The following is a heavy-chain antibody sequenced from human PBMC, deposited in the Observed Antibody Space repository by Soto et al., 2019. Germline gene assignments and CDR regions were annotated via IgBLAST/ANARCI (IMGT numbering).Heavy chain of an antibody. J-gene: IGHJ5*02. CDR1: GFTFSSYA. CDR2: ISGSGGST. Sequence: PGGSLILSCAASGFTFSSYAMSWVRQAPGKGLEWVSAISGSGGSTYYADSVKGRFTISRDNSKNTLYLQMNSLRAEDTAVYYCAKAGAVYCSSTSCYADAGWFDPWGQGTLVTVSS. D-gene: IGHD2-2*01. V-gene: IGHV3-23*01. CDR3: AKAGAVYCSSTSCYADAGWFDP.